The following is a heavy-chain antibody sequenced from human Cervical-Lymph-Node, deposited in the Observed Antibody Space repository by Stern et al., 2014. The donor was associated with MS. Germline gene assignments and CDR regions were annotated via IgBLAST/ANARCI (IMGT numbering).Heavy chain of an antibody. V-gene: IGHV3-30*04. CDR1: GFIFNYYA. D-gene: IGHD4-17*01. Sequence: QVQLVESGGGVVQPGRSLRLSCAASGFIFNYYAMYWVRQAPGKGLPWVAVISNDGSSRDYADSVKGRFTISRDNSKNTLFLQMNSLRVEDTGVYYCASRYDYGDYIYWGQGTLVTVSS. CDR3: ASRYDYGDYIY. J-gene: IGHJ4*02. CDR2: ISNDGSSR.